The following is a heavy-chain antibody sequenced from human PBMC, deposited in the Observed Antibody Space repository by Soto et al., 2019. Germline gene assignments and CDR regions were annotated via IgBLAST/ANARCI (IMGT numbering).Heavy chain of an antibody. CDR1: GFTFSSYA. CDR3: VLWPPYYFDY. CDR2: ISGSGGST. D-gene: IGHD3-10*01. V-gene: IGHV3-23*01. Sequence: EVQLLESGGGLVQPGGSLRLSCAASGFTFSSYAMSWVRQAPGKGLEWVSAISGSGGSTYYADSVKGRFTISRDNSKSSLYLQMNSLSAEDTAVYYCVLWPPYYFDYWGQGTLVTVSS. J-gene: IGHJ4*02.